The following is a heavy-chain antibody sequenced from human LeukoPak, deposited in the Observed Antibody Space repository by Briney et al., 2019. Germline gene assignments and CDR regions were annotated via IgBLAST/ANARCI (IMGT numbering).Heavy chain of an antibody. D-gene: IGHD3-22*01. CDR3: ARGGSSGSPGYFDL. J-gene: IGHJ2*01. Sequence: PSETLSLTCTVSGGSISSYYWSWIRQPPGKGLEWIGYIYYSGSTNYSPSLKSRVTISVDTSKNQFSLKLSSVTAADTAVYYCARGGSSGSPGYFDLWGRGTLVTVSS. CDR1: GGSISSYY. V-gene: IGHV4-59*01. CDR2: IYYSGST.